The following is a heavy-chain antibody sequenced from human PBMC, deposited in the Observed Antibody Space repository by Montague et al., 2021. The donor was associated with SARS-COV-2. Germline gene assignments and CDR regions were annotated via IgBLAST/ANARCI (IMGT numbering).Heavy chain of an antibody. V-gene: IGHV4-39*01. CDR1: GGSITDRTYY. J-gene: IGHJ4*02. CDR2: IYYSGTT. D-gene: IGHD6-13*01. Sequence: SETLSLTCTVSGGSITDRTYYWGCIRQSPGKGLEWIGAIYYSGTTYYNPSLKSRVAISLDTAKNQFSLKLTSVTAADTAVYYCASRGGIAAAGNWGQGTLVTVSS. CDR3: ASRGGIAAAGN.